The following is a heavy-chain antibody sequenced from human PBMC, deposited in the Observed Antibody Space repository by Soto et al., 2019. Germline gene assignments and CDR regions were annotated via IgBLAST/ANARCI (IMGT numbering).Heavy chain of an antibody. V-gene: IGHV3-23*01. Sequence: GGSLRLSCAASGFTFSRYAMSWVRQAPGKGLEWVSAISGSGGSKYYADSVKGRFTISRDNSKNTLFLQMNSLRAEDTAVFYCATVRALVATAVDAFDIWGQGTLVTVSS. CDR3: ATVRALVATAVDAFDI. J-gene: IGHJ4*03. CDR1: GFTFSRYA. D-gene: IGHD5-18*01. CDR2: ISGSGGSK.